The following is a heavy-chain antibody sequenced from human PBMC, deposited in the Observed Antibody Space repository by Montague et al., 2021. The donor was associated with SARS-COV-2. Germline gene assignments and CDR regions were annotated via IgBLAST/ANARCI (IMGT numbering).Heavy chain of an antibody. J-gene: IGHJ3*02. CDR1: GFTFSNYD. CDR2: ISTSAYTT. V-gene: IGHV3-48*03. CDR3: TRDYRSIVGDGLDI. Sequence: SLRLSCAASGFTFSNYDMNWVRQAPGKGAEWISYISTSAYTTTYAGSVKGRFTISRDNGKNSLYLQMNSLRVEDTAVYYCTRDYRSIVGDGLDIWGQGTMVTVPS. D-gene: IGHD3-16*02.